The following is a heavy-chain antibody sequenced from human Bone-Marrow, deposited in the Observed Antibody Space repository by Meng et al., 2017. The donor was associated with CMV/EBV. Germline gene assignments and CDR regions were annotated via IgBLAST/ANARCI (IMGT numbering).Heavy chain of an antibody. CDR3: ASITMVRGVRYYYYGMDV. J-gene: IGHJ6*02. CDR1: GYTFTSYD. Sequence: ASVKVSCKASGYTFTSYDINWVRQATGQGLEWMGWMNPNSGNTGYAQKFQGRVTMTRNTSISTAYMELSSLRSEDTAVYYCASITMVRGVRYYYYGMDVWGQGTTVTVSS. CDR2: MNPNSGNT. V-gene: IGHV1-8*01. D-gene: IGHD3-10*01.